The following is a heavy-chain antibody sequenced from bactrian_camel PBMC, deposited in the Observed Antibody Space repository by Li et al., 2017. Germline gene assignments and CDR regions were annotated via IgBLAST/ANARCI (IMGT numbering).Heavy chain of an antibody. D-gene: IGHD6*01. Sequence: HVQLVESGGGLVQPGGSLRLSCAASGFTFSSYLMSWVRQAPGKGLEWVSSIYSDGSKTYYSDSVKGRFTISRDNSKNTVYLQMNSLKSEDTALYYCATGPPGTGILDVWPFGYWGQGTQVTVS. CDR1: GFTFSSYL. V-gene: IGHV3-2*01. CDR3: ATGPPGTGILDVWPFGY. CDR2: IYSDGSKT. J-gene: IGHJ6*01.